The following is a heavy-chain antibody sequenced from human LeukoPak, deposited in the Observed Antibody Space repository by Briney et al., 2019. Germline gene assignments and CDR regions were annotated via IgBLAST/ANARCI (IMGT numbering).Heavy chain of an antibody. CDR3: ATETNGRHYDY. V-gene: IGHV3-21*06. CDR1: GLTFSTSG. CDR2: IGPTGSDR. D-gene: IGHD1-14*01. J-gene: IGHJ4*02. Sequence: GGSLRLSCTASGLTFSTSGYNWVRQAPGKGLEWVASIGPTGSDRYHADSIKGRFTISRDNANNFLYLQMNSLRAEDTAVYYCATETNGRHYDYWGQGTLLTVSS.